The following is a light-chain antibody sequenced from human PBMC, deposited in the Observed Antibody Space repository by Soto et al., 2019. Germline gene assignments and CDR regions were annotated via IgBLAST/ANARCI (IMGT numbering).Light chain of an antibody. CDR3: SSYRIRSPPDYV. Sequence: QSVLTQPASVSGSPGQSITISCIGTSNDVGGYNFFSWYQQHPGEAPKLIIFDVSHRPSGISTRFSGSKSGNTASLTISGLQAEDEADYYCSSYRIRSPPDYVFGTGTKVTVL. V-gene: IGLV2-14*03. CDR1: SNDVGGYNF. J-gene: IGLJ1*01. CDR2: DVS.